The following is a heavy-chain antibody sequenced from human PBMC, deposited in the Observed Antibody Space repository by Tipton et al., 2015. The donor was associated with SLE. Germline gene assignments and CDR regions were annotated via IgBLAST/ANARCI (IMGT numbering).Heavy chain of an antibody. Sequence: SLRLSCAASGFTFSSYSMNWVRQAPGKGLEWVSYISSSGSTIYYADSVKGRFTISRDNAKNSLYLQMNSLRAEDTAVYYCARDQSVAGTFDYWGQGTLVTVSS. CDR1: GFTFSSYS. J-gene: IGHJ4*02. CDR2: ISSSGSTI. CDR3: ARDQSVAGTFDY. D-gene: IGHD6-19*01. V-gene: IGHV3-48*04.